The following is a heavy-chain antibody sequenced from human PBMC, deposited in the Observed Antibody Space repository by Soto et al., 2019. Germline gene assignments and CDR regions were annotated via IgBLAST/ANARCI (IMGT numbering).Heavy chain of an antibody. Sequence: ASVKVSCKASGYTFTRYYVHWVRQAPGQGLEWVGIINPRDGSTSYAQNFQGRVTMTRDTSTSTVYMNLSSLRSEDTAVYYCAGCFGGSCYSFDYWGQGTLVTVSS. CDR1: GYTFTRYY. J-gene: IGHJ4*02. CDR3: AGCFGGSCYSFDY. D-gene: IGHD2-15*01. CDR2: INPRDGST. V-gene: IGHV1-46*01.